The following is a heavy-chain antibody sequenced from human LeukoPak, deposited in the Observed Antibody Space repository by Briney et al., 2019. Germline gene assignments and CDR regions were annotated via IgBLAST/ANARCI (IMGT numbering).Heavy chain of an antibody. D-gene: IGHD1-1*01. J-gene: IGHJ6*02. V-gene: IGHV4-39*01. CDR2: AYYSGAT. Sequence: SETPSLTCTVSGGSISSTTDYWGWIRQPPGKGLEWIGSAYYSGATYYNPSLKSRGTIPVDTSKNQSSLRLSSVTAADAAVYYCARLIERPELCMDVWGQGTTVTVSS. CDR3: ARLIERPELCMDV. CDR1: GGSISSTTDY.